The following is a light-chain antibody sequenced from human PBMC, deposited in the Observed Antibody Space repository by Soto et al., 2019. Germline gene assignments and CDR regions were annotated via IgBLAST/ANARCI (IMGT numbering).Light chain of an antibody. CDR2: GAS. CDR3: QQYGSSPQT. J-gene: IGKJ1*01. V-gene: IGKV3-20*01. Sequence: EILFTPSPGTPSLSSGERAPLSCRASQSVSSSYLAWYQQKPDQAPRLLIHGASSTATGIPDRFSGSGSGTDFTLSISRLEPEDFAVYYCQQYGSSPQTFGQGTKVDIK. CDR1: QSVSSSY.